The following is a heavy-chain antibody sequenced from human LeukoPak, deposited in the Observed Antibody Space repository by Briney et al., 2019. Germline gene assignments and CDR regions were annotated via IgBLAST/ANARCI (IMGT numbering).Heavy chain of an antibody. V-gene: IGHV3-23*01. CDR2: ISGSGDKT. CDR3: AKDWSCDY. D-gene: IGHD1-26*01. Sequence: GGSLRLSCAASGFTFTNYAMTWVRQAPGKGLEWVSAISGSGDKTHYADSVKGRFTISRDNSKNTLYLQMNTLRAEDTALYYCAKDWSCDYWGQGTLATVSS. J-gene: IGHJ4*02. CDR1: GFTFTNYA.